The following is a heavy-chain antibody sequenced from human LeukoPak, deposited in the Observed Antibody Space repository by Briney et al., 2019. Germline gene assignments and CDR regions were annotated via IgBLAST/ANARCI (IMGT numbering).Heavy chain of an antibody. D-gene: IGHD3-3*01. J-gene: IGHJ3*02. CDR3: ARVGSDFWGGLDDAFDI. V-gene: IGHV1-69*05. Sequence: SVKVSCKASGGTFSSYAISWVRQAPGQGLEWMGGIIPIFGTANYAQKFQGRVTITTDESTSTAYMELSSLKSEDTAVYYCARVGSDFWGGLDDAFDIWGQGTMVTVSS. CDR1: GGTFSSYA. CDR2: IIPIFGTA.